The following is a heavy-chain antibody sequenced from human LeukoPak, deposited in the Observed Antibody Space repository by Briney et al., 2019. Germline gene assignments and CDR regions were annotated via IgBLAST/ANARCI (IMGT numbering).Heavy chain of an antibody. J-gene: IGHJ3*02. V-gene: IGHV4-38-2*01. CDR2: IYHSGST. D-gene: IGHD4-17*01. Sequence: PSETLSLTCAVSGYSISSGYYWGWIRQPPGKGLEWIGSIYHSGSTYYNPSLKSRVTISVDMSKNQFSLKLSSVTAADTAVYYCATQDFTVTSLADGVGAFDIWGQGTMVTVSS. CDR3: ATQDFTVTSLADGVGAFDI. CDR1: GYSISSGYY.